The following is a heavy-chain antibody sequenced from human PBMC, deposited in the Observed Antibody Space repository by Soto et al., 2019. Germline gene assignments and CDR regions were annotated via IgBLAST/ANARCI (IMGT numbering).Heavy chain of an antibody. CDR3: ARETTDTDPYYYYGMDV. D-gene: IGHD2-2*02. Sequence: LRLSCAASVFTLSSYEMNWVRQAPGKGLEWVSYISGSGSTIYYADSVKGRFTISRDNAKNSLYLQMNSLRAEDTAVYYCARETTDTDPYYYYGMDVCGQRTTLTVSS. CDR2: ISGSGSTI. V-gene: IGHV3-48*03. CDR1: VFTLSSYE. J-gene: IGHJ6*02.